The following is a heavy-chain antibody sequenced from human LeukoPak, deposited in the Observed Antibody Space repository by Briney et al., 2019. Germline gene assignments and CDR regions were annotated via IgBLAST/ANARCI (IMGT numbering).Heavy chain of an antibody. CDR3: ARERNSYFDY. D-gene: IGHD1-14*01. Sequence: GGSLRLSCAASGFTFSDYYMSWIRQAPGKGLEWVSYISSSGSAICYADSVKGRFTISRDNAKNSLYLQVNSLRAEDTAVYYCARERNSYFDYWGQGTLVTVSS. V-gene: IGHV3-11*01. J-gene: IGHJ4*02. CDR1: GFTFSDYY. CDR2: ISSSGSAI.